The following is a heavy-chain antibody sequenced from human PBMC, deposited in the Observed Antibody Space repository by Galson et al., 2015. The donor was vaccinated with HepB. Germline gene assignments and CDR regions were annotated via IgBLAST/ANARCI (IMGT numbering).Heavy chain of an antibody. J-gene: IGHJ4*02. D-gene: IGHD2-2*01. CDR2: ISSSSSYI. Sequence: SLRLSCAASGFTFSSYSMNWVRQAPGKGLEWVSSISSSSSYIYYADSVKGRFTISRDNAKNSLYLQMNSLRAEDTAVYYCARGWGGSSTSRDPFDYWGQGTLVTVSS. V-gene: IGHV3-21*01. CDR3: ARGWGGSSTSRDPFDY. CDR1: GFTFSSYS.